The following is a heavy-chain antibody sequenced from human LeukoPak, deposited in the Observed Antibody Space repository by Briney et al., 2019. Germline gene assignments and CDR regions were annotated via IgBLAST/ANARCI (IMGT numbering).Heavy chain of an antibody. J-gene: IGHJ4*02. CDR3: ARAPSTRLNFDY. CDR1: GGSISSYY. Sequence: PSETLSLTCTVSGGSISSYYRSWIRQPPGKGLEWIGYIYYSGSTNYNPSLKSRVTISVDTSKNQFSLKLSSVTAADTAVYYCARAPSTRLNFDYWGQGTLVTVSS. CDR2: IYYSGST. V-gene: IGHV4-59*01.